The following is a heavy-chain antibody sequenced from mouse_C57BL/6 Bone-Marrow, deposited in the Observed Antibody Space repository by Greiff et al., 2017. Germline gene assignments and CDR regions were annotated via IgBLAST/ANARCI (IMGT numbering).Heavy chain of an antibody. D-gene: IGHD4-1*01. CDR1: GFTFSSYG. CDR2: ISSGGSYT. V-gene: IGHV5-6*01. CDR3: ARQRTGYYVDY. J-gene: IGHJ2*01. Sequence: EVQLVESGGDLVKPGGSLKLSCAASGFTFSSYGMSWVRQTPDKRLEWVATISSGGSYTYYPDSVKGRFTISRDNAKNTLYLQMSSLKSEDTAMYDCARQRTGYYVDYWGQGTTLTVSS.